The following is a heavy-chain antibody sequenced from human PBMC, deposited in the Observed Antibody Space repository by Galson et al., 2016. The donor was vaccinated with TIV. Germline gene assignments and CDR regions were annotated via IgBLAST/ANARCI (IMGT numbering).Heavy chain of an antibody. J-gene: IGHJ6*02. Sequence: SVKVSCKASGGIFNSYAVSWVRQAPGQGLEWMGGIIGIFGTANYAQKFQGRVTITADKSSSTVYMELSSLRSADTAVYYCARGSVEVPYNPRDSYYGLDGWGQGTTVTVAS. V-gene: IGHV1-69*06. CDR3: ARGSVEVPYNPRDSYYGLDG. CDR2: IIGIFGTA. D-gene: IGHD2-2*01. CDR1: GGIFNSYA.